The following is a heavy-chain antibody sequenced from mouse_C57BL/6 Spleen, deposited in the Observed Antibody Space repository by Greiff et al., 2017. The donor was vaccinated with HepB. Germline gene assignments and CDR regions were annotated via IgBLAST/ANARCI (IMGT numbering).Heavy chain of an antibody. CDR3: ARGHGSPTPYAMDY. CDR1: GYTFTDYN. J-gene: IGHJ4*01. CDR2: INPNNGGT. V-gene: IGHV1-18*01. Sequence: VQLQQSGPELVKPGASVKIPCKASGYTFTDYNMDWVKQSHGKSLEWIGDINPNNGGTIYNQKFKGKATLTVDKSSSTAYMELRSLTSEDTAVYYCARGHGSPTPYAMDYWGQGTSVTVSS. D-gene: IGHD1-1*02.